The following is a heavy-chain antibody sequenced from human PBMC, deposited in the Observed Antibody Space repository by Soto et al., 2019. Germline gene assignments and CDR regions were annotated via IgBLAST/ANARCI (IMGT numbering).Heavy chain of an antibody. J-gene: IGHJ6*02. CDR1: GYNFTSYW. V-gene: IGHV5-10-1*01. D-gene: IGHD5-18*01. CDR3: ARLGGSYVSDYNGLDV. Sequence: GESLKISCKGSGYNFTSYWISLVRHMRFKGLEWMGRIDPSDSYSNYSPSFQVHVTISADKSISTAYLQWSGLKASDTAMYYCARLGGSYVSDYNGLDVWGQGTTVTVSS. CDR2: IDPSDSYS.